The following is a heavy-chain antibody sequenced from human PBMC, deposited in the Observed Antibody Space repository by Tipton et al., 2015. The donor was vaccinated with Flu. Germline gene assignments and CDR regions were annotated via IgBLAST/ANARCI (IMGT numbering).Heavy chain of an antibody. CDR2: ISYSGRA. V-gene: IGHV4-59*01. CDR1: GDSISDYY. CDR3: ARDLGTSVWEPYYYYATDV. Sequence: TLSLTCTVSGDSISDYYWSWIPQPPGRELEYLGYISYSGRANYNPSLKSRVTISVDTSKNQFSLKMTSVTAADTAVYYCARDLGTSVWEPYYYYATDVCGQGTTVVVSS. D-gene: IGHD6-19*01. J-gene: IGHJ6*02.